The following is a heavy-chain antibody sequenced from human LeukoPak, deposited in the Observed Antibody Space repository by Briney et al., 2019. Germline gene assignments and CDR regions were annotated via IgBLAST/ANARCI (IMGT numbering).Heavy chain of an antibody. CDR1: GFTFSSYW. CDR2: IRQDGREE. V-gene: IGHV3-7*01. Sequence: GGSLRLSCAASGFTFSSYWMSWVRQAPGKGLEWVANIRQDGREEYYVDSVKGRFTISRDNAKNSLYLQMNSLRAEDTAVYYCARDKAVGPTQLDYWGQGTLVTVSS. CDR3: ARDKAVGPTQLDY. D-gene: IGHD1-26*01. J-gene: IGHJ4*02.